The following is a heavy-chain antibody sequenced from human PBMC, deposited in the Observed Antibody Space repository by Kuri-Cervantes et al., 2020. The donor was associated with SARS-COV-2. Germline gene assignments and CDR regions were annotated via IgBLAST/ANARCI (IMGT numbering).Heavy chain of an antibody. CDR1: YGTLTGYQ. V-gene: IGHV4-34*01. CDR3: ARGINGYFFFYYLDV. D-gene: IGHD2-21*01. Sequence: GSLRLSCALHYGTLTGYQWSWIRQPPGRGLEWIGGINHRGDTNYNPALESRVTIPRDTSENQFSLRLTSVTAADAAVYHCARGINGYFFFYYLDVWGKGTTVTVSS. J-gene: IGHJ6*03. CDR2: INHRGDT.